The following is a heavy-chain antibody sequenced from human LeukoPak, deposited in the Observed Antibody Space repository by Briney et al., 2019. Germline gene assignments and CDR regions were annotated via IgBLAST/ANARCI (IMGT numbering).Heavy chain of an antibody. V-gene: IGHV4-59*02. CDR3: TKGYYEPFDS. J-gene: IGHJ4*02. CDR2: ISDSGRT. D-gene: IGHD3-22*01. CDR1: GASVNSYY. Sequence: KPSETLSLTCTVSGASVNSYYWDWIRQPPGKGLEWIGCISDSGRTYYNPSLKSRVTISLGTSNNQFSLRLTSVTAADSAMYYCTKGYYEPFDSWGQGTLVTVSS.